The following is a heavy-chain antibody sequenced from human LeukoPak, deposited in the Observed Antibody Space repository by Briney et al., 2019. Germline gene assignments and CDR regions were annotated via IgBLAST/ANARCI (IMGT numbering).Heavy chain of an antibody. CDR3: ARHRGCSGGTCKNWFDP. D-gene: IGHD2-15*01. Sequence: PSETLSLTCTVSGGSISDSYWSWIRQPPGKGLEWIAYIHYSGSANYNPSLKRRVTISIDTSKNQFSLRLSSVTAADTAVHYCARHRGCSGGTCKNWFDPWGQGTLVTVSS. V-gene: IGHV4-59*01. CDR2: IHYSGSA. CDR1: GGSISDSY. J-gene: IGHJ5*02.